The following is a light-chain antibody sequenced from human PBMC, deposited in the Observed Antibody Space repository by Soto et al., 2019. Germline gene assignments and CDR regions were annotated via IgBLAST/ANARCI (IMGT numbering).Light chain of an antibody. CDR2: RAS. CDR3: QQYGSSPLT. CDR1: QSVSSNY. Sequence: EIVLTQSPVTLSLSPGERATLSCSASQSVSSNYVAWYQQKPGQTPKVLIYRASSRATGIPDRFSGSGSGTDFTLTISRLEPEDFAMYYCQQYGSSPLTFGGGTKVDIK. J-gene: IGKJ4*01. V-gene: IGKV3-20*01.